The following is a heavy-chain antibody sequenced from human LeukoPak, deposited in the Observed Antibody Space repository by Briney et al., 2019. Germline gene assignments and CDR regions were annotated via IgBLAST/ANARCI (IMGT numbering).Heavy chain of an antibody. V-gene: IGHV1-2*02. CDR1: GYTFTGYY. J-gene: IGHJ6*03. Sequence: GASVKVSCKASGYTFTGYYMHWVRQAPGQGLEWMGWINPNSSGTNYAQKFQGRVTMTRDTSISTAYMELSRLRSDDTAVYYCARGAPPYYYYYYMDVWGKGTTVTISS. CDR2: INPNSSGT. CDR3: ARGAPPYYYYYYMDV.